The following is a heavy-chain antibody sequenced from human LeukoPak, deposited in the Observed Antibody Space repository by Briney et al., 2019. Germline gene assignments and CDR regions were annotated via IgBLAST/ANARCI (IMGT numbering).Heavy chain of an antibody. CDR2: ISAYNGNT. CDR3: ARDPVQKYSSGPGWFDP. J-gene: IGHJ5*02. Sequence: ASVMVSCKASGYTFTSYGISWVRQAPGQGLEWMGWISAYNGNTNYAQKLQGRVTMTTDTSTSTAYMELRSLRSDDTAVYYCARDPVQKYSSGPGWFDPWGQGTLVTVSS. D-gene: IGHD6-19*01. CDR1: GYTFTSYG. V-gene: IGHV1-18*01.